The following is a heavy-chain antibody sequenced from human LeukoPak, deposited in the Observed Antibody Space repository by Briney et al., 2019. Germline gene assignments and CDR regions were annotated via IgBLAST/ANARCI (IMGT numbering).Heavy chain of an antibody. Sequence: PGGSLRLSCAASGFTVSSNYMSWVRQAPGKGLEWVSVIYSGGSTYYADSVKGRFTISRDNSKNTLYLQMNSMRAEDTAVHYCARDLGYYDSSGYYHWFDPWGQGTLVTVSS. V-gene: IGHV3-66*02. D-gene: IGHD3-22*01. J-gene: IGHJ5*02. CDR1: GFTVSSNY. CDR3: ARDLGYYDSSGYYHWFDP. CDR2: IYSGGST.